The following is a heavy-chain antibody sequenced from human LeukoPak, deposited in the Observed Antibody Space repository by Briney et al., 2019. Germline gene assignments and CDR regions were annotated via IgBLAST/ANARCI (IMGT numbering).Heavy chain of an antibody. V-gene: IGHV4-39*01. Sequence: PGGSLRLSCSASGFTFSSYAMHWVRQAPGKGLEWIGSIYYSGSTYYNPSLKSRVTISVDMSRNHFSLKLSSVTAADTAFYYCARQEALGTTAFYGMDVWGQGTTVTVSS. D-gene: IGHD1-7*01. J-gene: IGHJ6*02. CDR3: ARQEALGTTAFYGMDV. CDR2: IYYSGST. CDR1: GFTFSSYAMH.